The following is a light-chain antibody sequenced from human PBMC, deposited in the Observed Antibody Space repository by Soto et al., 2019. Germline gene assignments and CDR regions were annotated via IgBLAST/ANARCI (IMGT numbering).Light chain of an antibody. CDR2: SND. CDR3: AAWDDSRVGPV. CDR1: SSNIGSNT. V-gene: IGLV1-44*01. Sequence: QSVLSQPPSASETPGQRVTISCSGSSSNIGSNTVNWYQQVPGTAPKLLIYSNDERPAGVPDRFSGSRSGTSASLAISGLQSEDEADYYCAAWDDSRVGPVFGTGTKVTVL. J-gene: IGLJ1*01.